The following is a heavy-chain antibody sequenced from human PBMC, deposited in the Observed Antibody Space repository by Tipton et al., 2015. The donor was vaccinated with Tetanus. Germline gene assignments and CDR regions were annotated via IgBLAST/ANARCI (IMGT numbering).Heavy chain of an antibody. Sequence: LRLSCAASGFIFSDYYMSWIRQPPGKGLEWIGEVDDSGSTNYSPSLKSRVTISLDTSKNEFSLTLSSVTAADTAVYYCARGTWLYTSTYHRHWLDPWGQGTLVTVSS. V-gene: IGHV4-34*01. CDR3: ARGTWLYTSTYHRHWLDP. CDR2: VDDSGST. J-gene: IGHJ5*02. CDR1: GFIFSDYY. D-gene: IGHD6-13*01.